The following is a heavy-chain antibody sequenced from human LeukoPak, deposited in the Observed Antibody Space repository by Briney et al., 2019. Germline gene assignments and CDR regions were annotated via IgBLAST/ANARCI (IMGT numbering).Heavy chain of an antibody. V-gene: IGHV3-30*04. J-gene: IGHJ4*02. CDR3: ARDASNGVVVAAIRLLEY. CDR1: GFAFSNYA. CDR2: ISYDGSNK. D-gene: IGHD2-15*01. Sequence: GGSLRLSCSASGFAFSNYAMPWVRQAPGKGLEWVAVISYDGSNKYYADSVKGRFTISRDNSKNTLYLQMNSLRAEDTAVYYCARDASNGVVVAAIRLLEYWGQGSLVTVSS.